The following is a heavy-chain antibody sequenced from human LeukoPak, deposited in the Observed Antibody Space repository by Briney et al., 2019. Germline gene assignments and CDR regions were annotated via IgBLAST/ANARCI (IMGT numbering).Heavy chain of an antibody. CDR3: ARGSLWFGELWSYYFDY. J-gene: IGHJ4*02. CDR1: GFTFSSYE. Sequence: GGSLRLSCAASGFTFSSYEMNWVRQAPGKGLEWVSYISSSGSTIYYADSVKGRFTISRGNAKNSLYLQMNSLRAEDTAVYYCARGSLWFGELWSYYFDYWGQGTLVTVSS. CDR2: ISSSGSTI. D-gene: IGHD3-10*01. V-gene: IGHV3-48*03.